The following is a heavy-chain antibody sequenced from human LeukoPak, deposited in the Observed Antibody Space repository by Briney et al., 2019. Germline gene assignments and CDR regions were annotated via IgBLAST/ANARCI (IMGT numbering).Heavy chain of an antibody. CDR3: AELGITMIGGV. D-gene: IGHD3-10*02. J-gene: IGHJ6*04. CDR1: GFTFSSFA. V-gene: IGHV3-23*01. CDR2: ISGSGGTT. Sequence: GGSLRLSCVPSGFTFSSFAMTWVRQAPGKGLEWVSSISGSGGTTYYADSIKGRFTISRDSSKNMLYLQMNSLRAEDTAVYYCAELGITMIGGVWGKGTTVTISS.